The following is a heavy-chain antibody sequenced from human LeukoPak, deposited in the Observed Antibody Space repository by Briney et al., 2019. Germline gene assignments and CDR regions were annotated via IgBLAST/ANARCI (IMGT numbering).Heavy chain of an antibody. D-gene: IGHD5-24*01. J-gene: IGHJ3*02. CDR3: ARVRWSYDAFDI. CDR2: IKQDGSEK. V-gene: IGHV3-7*01. CDR1: GFTFGSYW. Sequence: GGSLRLSCAASGFTFGSYWMSWVRQAPGKGLEWVANIKQDGSEKYYVDSVKGRFTISRDNAKNSLYLRMNSLRAEDTAVYYCARVRWSYDAFDIWGQGTMVTVSS.